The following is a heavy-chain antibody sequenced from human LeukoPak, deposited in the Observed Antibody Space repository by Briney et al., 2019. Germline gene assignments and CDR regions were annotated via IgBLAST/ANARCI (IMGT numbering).Heavy chain of an antibody. CDR3: ARGRGLRLGELSLRQSYFDY. V-gene: IGHV3-30*03. Sequence: GRSLRLSCAASGFTFNNYGMHWVRQAPGKGLEWVAVISYDGSKKYYADSVKGRFTFSRDNSKNTLHLQMDSLRPEDTAVYYCARGRGLRLGELSLRQSYFDYWGQGTLVTVSS. CDR2: ISYDGSKK. CDR1: GFTFNNYG. J-gene: IGHJ4*02. D-gene: IGHD3-16*02.